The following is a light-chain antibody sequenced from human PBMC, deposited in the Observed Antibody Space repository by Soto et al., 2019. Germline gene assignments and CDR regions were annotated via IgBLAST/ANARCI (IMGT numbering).Light chain of an antibody. CDR2: GVS. CDR1: QSVSGSD. Sequence: EVVLTQSPGTLSLSPGERATLSCRASQSVSGSDLAWYQQKPGQAPRLLISGVSNRATGTPDRFSGSGSGTDFTLTISSLKREDFAVFYCHQYGISPPTFGPGTKVEI. CDR3: HQYGISPPT. V-gene: IGKV3-20*01. J-gene: IGKJ1*01.